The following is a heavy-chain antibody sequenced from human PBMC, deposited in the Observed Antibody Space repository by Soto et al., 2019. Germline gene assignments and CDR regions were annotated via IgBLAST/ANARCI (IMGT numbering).Heavy chain of an antibody. V-gene: IGHV4-31*03. CDR2: IYYSGST. J-gene: IGHJ4*02. CDR1: GGSISSGGYY. Sequence: QVQLQESGPGLVKPSQTLSLTCTVSGGSISSGGYYWSWIRQHPGKGLEWIGYIYYSGSTYYNQSLKSRVTISVDTSKNQFSLKLSSVTAADTAVYYCARDSNRSHYTFDYWGQGTLVTVSS. D-gene: IGHD1-26*01. CDR3: ARDSNRSHYTFDY.